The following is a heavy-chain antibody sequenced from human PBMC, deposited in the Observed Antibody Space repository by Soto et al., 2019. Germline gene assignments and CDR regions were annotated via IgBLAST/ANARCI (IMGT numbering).Heavy chain of an antibody. D-gene: IGHD3-3*01. J-gene: IGHJ6*02. CDR2: ISGSGGST. Sequence: GGSLRLSCAASGFTFSSYAMSWVRQAPGKGLEWVSAISGSGGSTYYADSVKGRFTISRDNSKNTLYLQMNSLRAEDTAVYYCAKDGTIEDRWRGNYYLGMDVWGQGTTVTVSS. CDR1: GFTFSSYA. CDR3: AKDGTIEDRWRGNYYLGMDV. V-gene: IGHV3-23*01.